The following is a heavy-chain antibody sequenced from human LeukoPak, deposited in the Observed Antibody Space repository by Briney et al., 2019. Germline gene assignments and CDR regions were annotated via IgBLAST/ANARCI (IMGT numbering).Heavy chain of an antibody. CDR1: GGSISSSIYY. V-gene: IGHV4-39*01. CDR3: ARHQYYSNFDY. Sequence: SETLSLTCTVSGGSISSSIYYWGWIRQPPGKGLEWIGSIYYSGSTYYNPSLKSRVTISVDTSKNQFSLKLSSVTAADTAVYYCARHQYYSNFDYWGQGTLVTVSS. J-gene: IGHJ4*02. CDR2: IYYSGST. D-gene: IGHD4-11*01.